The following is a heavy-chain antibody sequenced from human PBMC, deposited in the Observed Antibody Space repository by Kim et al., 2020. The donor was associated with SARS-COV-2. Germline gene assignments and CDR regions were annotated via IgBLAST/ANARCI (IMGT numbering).Heavy chain of an antibody. D-gene: IGHD2-2*01. CDR3: TTAGCSSTSCYLYYYYGMDV. V-gene: IGHV3-15*01. CDR2: IKSKTDGGTT. Sequence: GGSLRLSCAASGFTFSNAWMSWVRQAPGKGLEWVGRIKSKTDGGTTDYAAPVKGRFTISRDDSKNTPYLQMNSLKTEDTAVYYCTTAGCSSTSCYLYYYYGMDVWGQGTTVTVSS. J-gene: IGHJ6*02. CDR1: GFTFSNAW.